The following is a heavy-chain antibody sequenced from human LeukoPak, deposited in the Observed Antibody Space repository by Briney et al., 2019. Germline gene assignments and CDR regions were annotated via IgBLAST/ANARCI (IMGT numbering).Heavy chain of an antibody. J-gene: IGHJ6*03. V-gene: IGHV1-69*05. CDR2: IIPIFGTA. CDR1: GGTFSSYA. D-gene: IGHD1-1*01. Sequence: ASVTVSCKASGGTFSSYAISWVRQAPGQGLEWVGGIIPIFGTANYAQKFQGRVTITTDESTSTAYMELSSLRSEDTAVYYCARQLEPRYYYYYMDVWGKGTTVTVSS. CDR3: ARQLEPRYYYYYMDV.